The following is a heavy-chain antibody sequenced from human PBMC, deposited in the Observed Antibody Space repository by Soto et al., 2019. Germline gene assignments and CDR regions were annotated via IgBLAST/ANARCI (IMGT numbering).Heavy chain of an antibody. Sequence: EVQLVDSGGGLVQPGRSLRLSCAASGFTVDDYAMHWVRQAPGKGLEWVSGLSWKSTNIGYADSVKGRFIISRDNAKKFLYLQMNSLRPEDTALYYCAKARLSSGWYAGFDSWGQGTLVTVSS. D-gene: IGHD6-19*01. CDR1: GFTVDDYA. CDR3: AKARLSSGWYAGFDS. J-gene: IGHJ4*02. CDR2: LSWKSTNI. V-gene: IGHV3-9*01.